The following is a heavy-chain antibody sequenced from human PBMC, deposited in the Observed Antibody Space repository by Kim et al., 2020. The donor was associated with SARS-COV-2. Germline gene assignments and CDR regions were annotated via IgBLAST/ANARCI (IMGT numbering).Heavy chain of an antibody. CDR3: AKGERITMIVVVSVFDY. V-gene: IGHV3-23*01. Sequence: GGSLRLSCAASGFTFSSYAMSWVRQAPGKGLEWVSAISGSGGSTYYADSVKGRFTISRDNSKNTLYLQMNSLRAEDTAVYYCAKGERITMIVVVSVFDYWGQGTLVTVSS. CDR2: ISGSGGST. CDR1: GFTFSSYA. J-gene: IGHJ4*02. D-gene: IGHD3-22*01.